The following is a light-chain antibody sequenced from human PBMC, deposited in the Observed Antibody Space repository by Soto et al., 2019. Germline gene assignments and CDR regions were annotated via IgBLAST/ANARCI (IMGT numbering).Light chain of an antibody. J-gene: IGLJ1*01. CDR1: SSDIGGYNH. V-gene: IGLV1-51*01. CDR2: DNN. Sequence: QSALTQPASVSGSPGQSISISCTGTSSDIGGYNHVSWYQQLPGTAPELLIYDNNKRPSGIPDRFSGSKSGTSATLGITGLQTGDEADYYCGTWDSSLSATYVFGTGTKVTVL. CDR3: GTWDSSLSATYV.